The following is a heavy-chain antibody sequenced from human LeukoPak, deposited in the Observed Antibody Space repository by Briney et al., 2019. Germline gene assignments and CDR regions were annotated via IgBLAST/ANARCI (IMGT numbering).Heavy chain of an antibody. CDR3: AKVGAVAPVAFDI. CDR1: GFTFSSYA. V-gene: IGHV3-23*01. CDR2: ISGSGGST. Sequence: GGSLRLSCAASGFTFSSYALNWVRQAPGKGLEWVSAISGSGGSTYYADSVKGRFTISRDNSKNTLYLQMNSLRAEDTAVYYCAKVGAVAPVAFDIWGQGTMVTVSS. J-gene: IGHJ3*02. D-gene: IGHD4-17*01.